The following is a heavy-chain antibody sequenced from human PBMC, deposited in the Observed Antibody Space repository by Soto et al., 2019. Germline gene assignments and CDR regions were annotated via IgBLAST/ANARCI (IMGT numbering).Heavy chain of an antibody. Sequence: ASVKVSCKASGYTFTSYDINWVRQATGQGLEWMGWMNPNSGNTGYAQKFQGRVTMTRNTSISTAYMELSSLRSEDTAVYYCARARWSVLRYFDWLLYPFDYWGQGTLVTVSS. D-gene: IGHD3-9*01. J-gene: IGHJ4*02. V-gene: IGHV1-8*01. CDR3: ARARWSVLRYFDWLLYPFDY. CDR1: GYTFTSYD. CDR2: MNPNSGNT.